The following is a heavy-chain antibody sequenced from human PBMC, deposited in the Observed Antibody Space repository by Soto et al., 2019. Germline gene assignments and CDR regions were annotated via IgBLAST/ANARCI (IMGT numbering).Heavy chain of an antibody. V-gene: IGHV1-69*02. J-gene: IGHJ6*03. CDR1: GGTFSRYT. CDR2: IIPILGIA. D-gene: IGHD3-10*01. Sequence: QVQLVQSGAEVKKPASSVKVSCKASGGTFSRYTISWVREAPGHGHEWMGRIIPILGIANYAQKFQGRVTITADKSTSTAYMELSSLRSEDTAVYYCARGSYYGSGSADYMDVWGKGTTVTVSS. CDR3: ARGSYYGSGSADYMDV.